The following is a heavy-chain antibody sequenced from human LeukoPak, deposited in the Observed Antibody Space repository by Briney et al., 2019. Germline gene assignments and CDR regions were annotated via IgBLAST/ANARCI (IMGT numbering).Heavy chain of an antibody. Sequence: GGSLRLSCAASGFTFSSYEMNWVRQAPGKGLEWVSYISSSGSSIYYADSVKGRFAISRDNAKNSLYLQMNSLRAEDTAVYYCAREASGYSYGLDAFDIWGQGTMVTVSS. CDR3: AREASGYSYGLDAFDI. V-gene: IGHV3-48*03. CDR2: ISSSGSSI. J-gene: IGHJ3*02. CDR1: GFTFSSYE. D-gene: IGHD5-18*01.